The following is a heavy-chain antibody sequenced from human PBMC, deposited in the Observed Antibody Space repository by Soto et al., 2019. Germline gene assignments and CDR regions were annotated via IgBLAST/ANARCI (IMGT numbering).Heavy chain of an antibody. V-gene: IGHV4-34*01. CDR3: ARDKITGLFDY. D-gene: IGHD2-8*02. Sequence: PSETLSLTCAVSGGSISSGGYYWTWIRQPPGTGLEWIGEINHSGGTNYNPSLKSRVTISVDTSKNQFSLKLTSVTAADTAVYYCARDKITGLFDYWGQGALVTVSS. CDR2: INHSGGT. CDR1: GGSISSGGYY. J-gene: IGHJ4*02.